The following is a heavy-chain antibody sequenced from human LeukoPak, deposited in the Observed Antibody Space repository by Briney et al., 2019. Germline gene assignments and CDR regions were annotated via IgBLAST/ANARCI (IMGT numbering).Heavy chain of an antibody. Sequence: GASVKVSCKASGYTFTSYGISWVRQAPGQGLEWMGWISAYNGDTNYAQKLQGRVTMTTDTSTSTAYMELRSLRSDDTAVYYCATSLPGIAAYDAFDIWGQGAMVTVSS. CDR3: ATSLPGIAAYDAFDI. CDR2: ISAYNGDT. V-gene: IGHV1-18*01. CDR1: GYTFTSYG. J-gene: IGHJ3*02. D-gene: IGHD6-13*01.